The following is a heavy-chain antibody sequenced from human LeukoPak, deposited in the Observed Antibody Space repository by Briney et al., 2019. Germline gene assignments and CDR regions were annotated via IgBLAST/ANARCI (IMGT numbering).Heavy chain of an antibody. CDR2: IYTSGST. CDR3: ARGVNDYYDILTGYRGDAFDI. Sequence: SETLSLTCTVSGGSISSYYWSWIRQPAGKGLEWIGRIYTSGSTNYNPSLKSRVTISVDTSKNQFSLKLSSVTAADTAVYYCARGVNDYYDILTGYRGDAFDIWGQGTMVTVSS. V-gene: IGHV4-4*07. CDR1: GGSISSYY. D-gene: IGHD3-9*01. J-gene: IGHJ3*02.